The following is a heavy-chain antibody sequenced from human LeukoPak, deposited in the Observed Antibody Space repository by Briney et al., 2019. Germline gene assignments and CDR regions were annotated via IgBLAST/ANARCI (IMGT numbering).Heavy chain of an antibody. CDR3: ARGSRSWPRGWFDP. CDR2: INHSGST. CDR1: GGSFSGYY. V-gene: IGHV4-34*01. D-gene: IGHD6-13*01. Sequence: SETLSLTCAVYGGSFSGYYWSWIRQPPGKGLEWIGEINHSGSTNYNPSLKSRVTISVDTSKNQFSLKLSSVTAADTAVYYCARGSRSWPRGWFDPWGQGTLVTVSS. J-gene: IGHJ5*02.